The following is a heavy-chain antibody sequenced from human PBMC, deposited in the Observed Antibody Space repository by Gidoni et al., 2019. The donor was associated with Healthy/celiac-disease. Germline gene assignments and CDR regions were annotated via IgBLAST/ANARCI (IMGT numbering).Heavy chain of an antibody. CDR1: GYTLTELS. J-gene: IGHJ4*02. Sequence: QVQLVQSGAEVKKPGASVKVSCKVYGYTLTELSMHWVRQAPGKGLEWMGGFDTEDGETIYAQKGQGRVTMTEDTSTDTACMELSSLRSEDTAVYYCATDGARYSSSWYFNYWGQGTLVTVSS. CDR3: ATDGARYSSSWYFNY. D-gene: IGHD6-13*01. CDR2: FDTEDGET. V-gene: IGHV1-24*01.